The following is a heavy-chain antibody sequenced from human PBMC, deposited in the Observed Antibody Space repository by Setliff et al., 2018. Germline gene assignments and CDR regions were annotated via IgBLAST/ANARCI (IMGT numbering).Heavy chain of an antibody. J-gene: IGHJ4*02. CDR3: AKDRQPDGRWDIDY. CDR2: FIAGDSST. D-gene: IGHD1-26*01. Sequence: GSLSLASAVAGFRLNMYTMCWVRQAPRRGLEWVGAFIAGDSSTIYADPVKGRFTIFRDISKNTLYLQMNSLRADDTAVYFCAKDRQPDGRWDIDYWGQGTLVTVSS. CDR1: GFRLNMYT. V-gene: IGHV3-23*01.